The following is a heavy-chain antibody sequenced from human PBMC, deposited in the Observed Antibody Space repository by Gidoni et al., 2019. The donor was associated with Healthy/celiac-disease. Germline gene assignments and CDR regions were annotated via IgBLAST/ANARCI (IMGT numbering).Heavy chain of an antibody. CDR3: ARIRKNWTYGTGWFDP. CDR1: GFSPSNARMG. CDR2: IFSNDDR. Sequence: QVTLKESGPVLVKPTESLTLTCTVSGFSPSNARMGVSWIRQPPGKALEWLAHIFSNDDRSYSTSLKSRLTISKDTSKSQVVLTMTNMDPVDTATYYCARIRKNWTYGTGWFDPWGQGTLVTVSS. J-gene: IGHJ5*02. V-gene: IGHV2-26*01. D-gene: IGHD1-7*01.